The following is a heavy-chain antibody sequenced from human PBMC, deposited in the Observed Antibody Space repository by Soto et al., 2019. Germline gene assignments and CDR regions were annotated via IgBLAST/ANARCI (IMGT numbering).Heavy chain of an antibody. J-gene: IGHJ5*02. V-gene: IGHV3-48*02. Sequence: LXLSCAPSGFTFSRYIMNWFLQAPGKGLEWVSYISSSSSTIYYADSVKGRFTISRDNAKNSLYLQMNSLRDEDTAVYYCARDLHSSSSYWFDPWGHGSLVTVS. CDR1: GFTFSRYI. CDR2: ISSSSSTI. D-gene: IGHD6-6*01. CDR3: ARDLHSSSSYWFDP.